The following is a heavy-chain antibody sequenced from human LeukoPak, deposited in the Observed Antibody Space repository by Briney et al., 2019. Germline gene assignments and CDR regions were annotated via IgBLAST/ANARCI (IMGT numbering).Heavy chain of an antibody. J-gene: IGHJ4*02. Sequence: GGSLRLSCAASGFTFSDYGMNWVRQAPGKGLEWVAVISYDGTNDYYGDSVTGRFTISRDNSKNTLYLQMNGLRVEDTVVYYCAKETGDYFDQWGQGTLVSVSS. CDR2: ISYDGTND. CDR1: GFTFSDYG. D-gene: IGHD3-10*01. V-gene: IGHV3-30*18. CDR3: AKETGDYFDQ.